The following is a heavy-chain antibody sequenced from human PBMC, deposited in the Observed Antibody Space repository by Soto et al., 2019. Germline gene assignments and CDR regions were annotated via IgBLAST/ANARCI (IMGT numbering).Heavy chain of an antibody. CDR2: IIGSGGTT. CDR1: GFTFSNHA. Sequence: GGSLRLSCAASGFTFSNHAMNWVRQAPGKGLEWVSSIIGSGGTTYYADSVKGRFTISRDNSKNTLYLQMNSLRAEDTAVYYCAKSFMGFSYGKIEYWGQGTLVTVSS. CDR3: AKSFMGFSYGKIEY. J-gene: IGHJ4*02. D-gene: IGHD5-18*01. V-gene: IGHV3-23*01.